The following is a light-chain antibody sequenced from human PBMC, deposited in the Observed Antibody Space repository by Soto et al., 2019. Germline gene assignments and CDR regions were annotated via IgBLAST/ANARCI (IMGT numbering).Light chain of an antibody. CDR2: WAS. CDR1: QTVLYTSHNKNY. CDR3: QQYHNAPFT. Sequence: DIVMTQSPDSLAVSLGERATISCQSSQTVLYTSHNKNYLAWYQQRAGQPPKLLLYWASTRESGVPDRFSGSVSGTAFTLTSSSLQAEDVAVYVCQQYHNAPFTFGPGTKVEIK. V-gene: IGKV4-1*01. J-gene: IGKJ3*01.